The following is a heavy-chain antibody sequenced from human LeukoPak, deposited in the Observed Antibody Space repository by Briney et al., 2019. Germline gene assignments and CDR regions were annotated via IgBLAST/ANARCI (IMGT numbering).Heavy chain of an antibody. D-gene: IGHD4-23*01. J-gene: IGHJ4*02. CDR3: AKDMYPMTTVVTYFDY. CDR1: GFTFDDYA. CDR2: ISWNSGSI. Sequence: LSGRSLRLSCAASGFTFDDYAMHWVRQAPGKGLEWVSGISWNSGSIGYADSVRGRFTISRDNAKKSLYLQMNSLRAEDTALYYCAKDMYPMTTVVTYFDYWGQGTLVTVSS. V-gene: IGHV3-9*01.